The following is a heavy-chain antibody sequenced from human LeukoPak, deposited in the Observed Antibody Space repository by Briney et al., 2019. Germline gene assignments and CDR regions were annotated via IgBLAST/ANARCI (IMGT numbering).Heavy chain of an antibody. V-gene: IGHV1-46*01. CDR2: INPSGGST. J-gene: IGHJ4*02. CDR3: ARGGYSGYGHY. CDR1: GYTFTSYY. D-gene: IGHD5-12*01. Sequence: ASVKVSCKASGYTFTSYYMHWVRQAPGQGLEWMGIINPSGGSTSYAQKFQGRVTMTRDMSTSTIYMELSSLRSEDTAVYYCARGGYSGYGHYWGQGTLVTVSS.